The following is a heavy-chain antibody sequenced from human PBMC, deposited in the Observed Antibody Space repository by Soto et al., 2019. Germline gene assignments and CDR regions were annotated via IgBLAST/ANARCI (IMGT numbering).Heavy chain of an antibody. V-gene: IGHV1-69*06. CDR3: ARVIAVAGFYVFGY. CDR2: IIPIFGTA. Sequence: QVQLVQSGAEVKKPGSSVKVSCKASGGTFSSYAISWVRQAPGQGLEWMGGIIPIFGTANYAHKFQGRVTITAEKSPSAAYNGLRSPKSEDTAVYYCARVIAVAGFYVFGYWCQGTLVTVSS. J-gene: IGHJ4*02. D-gene: IGHD6-19*01. CDR1: GGTFSSYA.